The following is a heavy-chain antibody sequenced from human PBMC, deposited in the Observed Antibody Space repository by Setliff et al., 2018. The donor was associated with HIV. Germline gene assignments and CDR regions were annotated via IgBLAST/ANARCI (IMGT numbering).Heavy chain of an antibody. D-gene: IGHD3-10*01. Sequence: PSETLSLTCTVSGGSISSYYWSWIRQPPGRGLEWIGYIYYSGSTNYNPSLKSRVTISVDTSKNQFSLKLSSVTAAGTAVYYCARPRSGTYRGHYYYYMDVWGKGTTVTVSS. J-gene: IGHJ6*03. CDR2: IYYSGST. V-gene: IGHV4-59*01. CDR3: ARPRSGTYRGHYYYYMDV. CDR1: GGSISSYY.